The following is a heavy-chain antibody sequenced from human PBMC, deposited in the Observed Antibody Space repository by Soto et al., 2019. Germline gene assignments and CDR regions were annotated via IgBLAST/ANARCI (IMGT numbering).Heavy chain of an antibody. Sequence: SETLSLTCAVYGGSSSGYYWSWIRQPPGKGLEWIGEINHSGSTNYNPSLKSRVTISVDTSKNQFSLKLSSVTAADTAVYYCARGPAAIFGDAFDIWGQGTMVTVS. CDR1: GGSSSGYY. V-gene: IGHV4-34*01. CDR3: ARGPAAIFGDAFDI. J-gene: IGHJ3*02. D-gene: IGHD3-10*02. CDR2: INHSGST.